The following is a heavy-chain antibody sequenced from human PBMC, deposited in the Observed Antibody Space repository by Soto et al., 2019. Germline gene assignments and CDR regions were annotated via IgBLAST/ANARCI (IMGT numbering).Heavy chain of an antibody. Sequence: SVKVSCKAAGYTFTRDYMHWVRQAPGQGLEWMGIINPSGGSTSYAQKFQGRVTMTRDTSTSTVYMELSSLRSEDTAVYYCAREANVVVVVAATPFRGYYYYGMDVWGQGTTVTVSS. CDR3: AREANVVVVVAATPFRGYYYYGMDV. J-gene: IGHJ6*02. V-gene: IGHV1-46*01. CDR1: GYTFTRDY. D-gene: IGHD2-15*01. CDR2: INPSGGST.